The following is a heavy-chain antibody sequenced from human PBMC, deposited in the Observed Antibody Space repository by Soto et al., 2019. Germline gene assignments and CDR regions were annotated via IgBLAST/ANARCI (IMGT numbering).Heavy chain of an antibody. CDR2: IIPILGIA. V-gene: IGHV1-69*02. J-gene: IGHJ4*02. CDR3: ANLNTISRNYFDY. D-gene: IGHD3-9*01. CDR1: GGTSSSYT. Sequence: SVKVSFKASGGTSSSYTISWVRQAPGQGLEWMGRIIPILGIANYAQKFQGRVTITADKSTSTAYMELSSLRSEDTAVYYCANLNTISRNYFDYWGQGTLVTVSS.